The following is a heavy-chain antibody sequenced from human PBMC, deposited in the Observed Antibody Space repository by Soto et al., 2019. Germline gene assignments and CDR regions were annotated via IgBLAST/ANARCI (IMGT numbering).Heavy chain of an antibody. J-gene: IGHJ3*02. D-gene: IGHD5-18*01. V-gene: IGHV3-21*06. CDR2: ISSSSSYI. CDR3: ARGARDTTMIPHDI. CDR1: GFTFSIYS. Sequence: LRLSCAASGFTFSIYSMNWVRQAPGKGLEWVSSISSSSSYIYYADSVKGRFTISRDNAKNSLHLQMNSLRAEDTAVYYCARGARDTTMIPHDIWGQGTMVTVSS.